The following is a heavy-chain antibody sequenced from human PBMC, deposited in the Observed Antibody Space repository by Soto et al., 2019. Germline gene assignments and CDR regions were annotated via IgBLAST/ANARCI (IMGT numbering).Heavy chain of an antibody. CDR1: GGTFSSYA. CDR2: IIPIFGTA. V-gene: IGHV1-69*06. Sequence: QVQLVQSGAEVKKPGSSVKVSCKASGGTFSSYAISWVRQAPGQGLEWMGGIIPIFGTANYAQKFQGRVTITADKSTSTAYMELSSLRSEDTAVYYCARGSDGYSSSWYGYYFDYWGQGTLVTVSS. CDR3: ARGSDGYSSSWYGYYFDY. J-gene: IGHJ4*02. D-gene: IGHD6-13*01.